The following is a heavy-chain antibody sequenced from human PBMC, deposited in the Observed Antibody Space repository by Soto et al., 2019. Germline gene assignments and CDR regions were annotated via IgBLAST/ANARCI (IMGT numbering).Heavy chain of an antibody. CDR1: GGSISSYY. J-gene: IGHJ4*02. Sequence: SETLSLTSTVSGGSISSYYWSWIRQPPGKGLEWIGYIYYSGSTNYNPSLKSRVTISVDTSKNQFSLKLSSVTAADTAVYYCARFYGDYVADYWGQGTLVTVSS. V-gene: IGHV4-59*01. CDR3: ARFYGDYVADY. D-gene: IGHD4-17*01. CDR2: IYYSGST.